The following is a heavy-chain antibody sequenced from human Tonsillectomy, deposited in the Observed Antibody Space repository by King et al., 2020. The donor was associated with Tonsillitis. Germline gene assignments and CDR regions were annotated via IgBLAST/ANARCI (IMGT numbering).Heavy chain of an antibody. V-gene: IGHV4-61*01. Sequence: QLQESGPGLVKPSETLSLTCTVSGGSVSSGSYYWSWIRQPPGKGLEWIGYIYYSGSTNYNPSLKSRVTISVDTSKNQFSLKLSSVTAAATAVHYCARLSRSHSRNDKFDDMDVRGKGTTVTVSA. CDR1: GGSVSSGSYY. D-gene: IGHD1-1*01. CDR2: IYYSGST. J-gene: IGHJ6*04. CDR3: ARLSRSHSRNDKFDDMDV.